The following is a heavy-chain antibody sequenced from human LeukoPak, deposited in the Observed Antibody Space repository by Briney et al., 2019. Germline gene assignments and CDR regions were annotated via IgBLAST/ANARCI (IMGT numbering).Heavy chain of an antibody. J-gene: IGHJ4*02. CDR1: GGSISSYY. CDR2: IHTSGST. D-gene: IGHD2-15*01. V-gene: IGHV4-4*07. CDR3: ARDFRGRYCSGGRCYSEADS. Sequence: SETLSLTCTGSGGSISSYYWSWIRQPAGKGLVWIERIHTSGSTNYNPSLKSRVTMSVDTSKNQFSLKLTSVTAADTAVYYCARDFRGRYCSGGRCYSEADSWGQGTLVTVSS.